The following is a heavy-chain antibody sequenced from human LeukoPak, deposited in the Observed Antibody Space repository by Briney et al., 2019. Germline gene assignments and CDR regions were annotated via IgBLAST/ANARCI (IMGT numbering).Heavy chain of an antibody. V-gene: IGHV3-74*01. D-gene: IGHD7-27*01. CDR1: GFTFSSHW. J-gene: IGHJ4*02. Sequence: PGGSLRLSCEASGFTFSSHWMYWVRQDPGRGLLWVSRIDSFGNTMGYADFVKGRFIISRDNAKNTLYLEMNSLREEDTAVYYCARNNWGIDYWGRGALVTVSS. CDR2: IDSFGNTM. CDR3: ARNNWGIDY.